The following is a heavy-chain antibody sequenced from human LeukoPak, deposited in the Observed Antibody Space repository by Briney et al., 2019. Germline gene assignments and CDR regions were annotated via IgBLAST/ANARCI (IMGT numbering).Heavy chain of an antibody. CDR1: GFTFSDYA. Sequence: GGSLRLSCAASGFTFSDYAMLWVRQAPGKGLEWVAVISYDGSTIYYADSLKGRFTISRDNSKNTLYLQMNSLRAEDTAVYYCARTLPAEYYYYYYMDVWGKGTTVTVSS. V-gene: IGHV3-30-3*01. CDR2: ISYDGSTI. J-gene: IGHJ6*03. CDR3: ARTLPAEYYYYYYMDV.